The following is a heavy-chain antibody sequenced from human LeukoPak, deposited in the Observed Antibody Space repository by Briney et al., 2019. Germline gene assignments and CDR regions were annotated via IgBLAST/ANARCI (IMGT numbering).Heavy chain of an antibody. CDR2: ISAYNGNT. D-gene: IGHD4/OR15-4a*01. V-gene: IGHV1-18*01. J-gene: IGHJ6*03. CDR3: ARALSTALTYYYYYYMDV. CDR1: GYTFTSYG. Sequence: ASVKVSCKASGYTFTSYGISWVRQAPGQGLEWMGWISAYNGNTNYAQKLQGRVTMTTDTSTSTAYMELRSLRSDDTAVYYCARALSTALTYYYYYYMDVWGKGTTVTISS.